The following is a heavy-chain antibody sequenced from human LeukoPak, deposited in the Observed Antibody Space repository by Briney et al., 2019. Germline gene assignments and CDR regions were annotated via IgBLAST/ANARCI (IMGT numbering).Heavy chain of an antibody. D-gene: IGHD1-7*01. V-gene: IGHV3-30-3*01. J-gene: IGHJ4*02. CDR3: ASLELLGY. CDR2: ISYDGSNK. Sequence: GRSLRLSRAASGFTFSSYAMHWVRQAPGKGLEWVAVISYDGSNKYYADSVKGRFTISRDNSKNTLYLQMNSLRAEDTAVYYCASLELLGYWGQGTLVTVSS. CDR1: GFTFSSYA.